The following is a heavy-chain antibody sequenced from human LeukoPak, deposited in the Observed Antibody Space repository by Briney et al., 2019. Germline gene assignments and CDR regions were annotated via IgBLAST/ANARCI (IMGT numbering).Heavy chain of an antibody. CDR2: ISGSGGDT. CDR1: GFSFSSHV. J-gene: IGHJ6*02. V-gene: IGHV3-23*01. Sequence: GGSLRLSCAPSGFSFSSHVMHWVRHAPGKGLEWVSGISGSGGDTYYADSVKGRFTISRDNSKNTLYLQMNSLRAEDTAVYYCAKDLHGITMIAITGDYYYGMDVWGQGTTVTVSS. D-gene: IGHD3-22*01. CDR3: AKDLHGITMIAITGDYYYGMDV.